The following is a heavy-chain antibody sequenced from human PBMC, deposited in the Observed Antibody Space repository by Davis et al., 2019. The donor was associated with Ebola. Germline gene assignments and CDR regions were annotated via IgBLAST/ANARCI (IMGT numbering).Heavy chain of an antibody. CDR2: IWYDVSNK. CDR3: ARDRVGGYSYGYMGY. Sequence: GESLKISCAASGFTFSNYGMHWVRQAPGKGLEWVALIWYDVSNKYYADSVKGRFTISRDNSKNTLYLQMNSLRAEDTAVYYCARDRVGGYSYGYMGYWGQGTLVTVSS. V-gene: IGHV3-33*01. D-gene: IGHD5-18*01. CDR1: GFTFSNYG. J-gene: IGHJ4*02.